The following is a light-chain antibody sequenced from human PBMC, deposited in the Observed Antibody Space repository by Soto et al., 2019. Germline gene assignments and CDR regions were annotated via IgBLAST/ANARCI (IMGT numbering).Light chain of an antibody. V-gene: IGKV3-11*01. CDR3: QQRSNWPPT. J-gene: IGKJ4*01. CDR2: DAS. CDR1: QSVSSY. Sequence: ESALKQSPATMSLSPGERATLSCRASQSVSSYLAWYQQKPGQAPRLLIYDASNRATGIPARFSGSGSGTDFTLTISSLEPEDFAVYYCQQRSNWPPTFGGGTKVEIK.